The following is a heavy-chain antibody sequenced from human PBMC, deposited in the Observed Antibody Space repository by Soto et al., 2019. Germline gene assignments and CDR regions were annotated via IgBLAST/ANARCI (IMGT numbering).Heavy chain of an antibody. V-gene: IGHV3-7*01. J-gene: IGHJ6*02. CDR1: GFTFSSYW. CDR3: ASDIAAAGLYYYGMDV. CDR2: IKQDGSEK. D-gene: IGHD6-13*01. Sequence: GGSLRLSCAASGFTFSSYWMSWFRQAPGKGLEWVANIKQDGSEKYYVDSVKGRFTISRDNAKNSLYLQMNSLRAEDTAVYYCASDIAAAGLYYYGMDVWGQGTTVTVSS.